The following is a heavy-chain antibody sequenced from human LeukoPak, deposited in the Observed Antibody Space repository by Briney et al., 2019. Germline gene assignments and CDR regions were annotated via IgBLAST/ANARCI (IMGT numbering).Heavy chain of an antibody. J-gene: IGHJ4*02. CDR1: GGSISGYY. CDR2: LDSSGST. D-gene: IGHD2-2*01. Sequence: SETLSLTCKVSGGSISGYYWSWIRQPAGKGLEWIGRLDSSGSTNYNSSLKSRVTMSIDRSQFSLRLTSVTAADTAIYYCARGTSCCSKCFFDYWGQGILVTVSS. CDR3: ARGTSCCSKCFFDY. V-gene: IGHV4-4*07.